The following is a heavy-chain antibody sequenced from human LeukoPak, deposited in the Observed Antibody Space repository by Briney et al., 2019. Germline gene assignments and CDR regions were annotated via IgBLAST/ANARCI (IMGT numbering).Heavy chain of an antibody. J-gene: IGHJ6*02. CDR3: AKNYGPTYYYYYGMDV. D-gene: IGHD4-17*01. CDR2: ISYDGSNK. V-gene: IGHV3-30*04. Sequence: GGSLRLSCAASGFTFSSYAMHWVRQAPGKGLEWVAVISYDGSNKYYADSVKGRFTISRDNSKNTLYLQMSSLRAEDTAVYYCAKNYGPTYYYYYGMDVWGQGTTVTVSS. CDR1: GFTFSSYA.